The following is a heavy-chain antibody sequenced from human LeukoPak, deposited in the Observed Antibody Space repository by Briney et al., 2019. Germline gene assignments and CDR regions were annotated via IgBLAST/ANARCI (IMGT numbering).Heavy chain of an antibody. V-gene: IGHV4-4*07. D-gene: IGHD3-9*01. Sequence: SETLSLTCTVSGGSISSYYWSWIRQPAGKGLEWIGRIYTSGTTHYNPSLKSRVTMSVDTSKNQFSLKLSSVTAADTAVYYCARESYDILTGPLCPDYWGQGTLVTVSS. CDR3: ARESYDILTGPLCPDY. CDR2: IYTSGTT. J-gene: IGHJ4*02. CDR1: GGSISSYY.